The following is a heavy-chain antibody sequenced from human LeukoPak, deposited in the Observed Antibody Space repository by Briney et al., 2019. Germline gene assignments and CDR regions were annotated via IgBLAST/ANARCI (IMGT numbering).Heavy chain of an antibody. J-gene: IGHJ4*02. V-gene: IGHV1-18*01. D-gene: IGHD3-10*01. Sequence: GASVKVSCKASGYTFTSYGISWVRQAPGQGLEWMGWISADNGNTNYAQKLQGRVTMTTDTSTSTAYMELRSLRSDDTAVYYCARSARALRGVIIGVDYWGQGTLDTVSS. CDR1: GYTFTSYG. CDR3: ARSARALRGVIIGVDY. CDR2: ISADNGNT.